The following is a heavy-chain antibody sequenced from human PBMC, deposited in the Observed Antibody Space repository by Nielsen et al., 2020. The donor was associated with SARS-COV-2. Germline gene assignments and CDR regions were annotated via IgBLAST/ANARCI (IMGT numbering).Heavy chain of an antibody. J-gene: IGHJ3*02. CDR1: GGSISSYY. D-gene: IGHD3-3*01. CDR2: IYYSGST. V-gene: IGHV4-59*08. Sequence: SETLSLTCTVSGGSISSYYWSWIRQPPGKGLEWIGYIYYSGSTNYNPSLKSRVTISVDTSKNQFSLKLSSVTAADTAVYYCARLKYDFWSGYHDAFDIWGQGTMVTVSS. CDR3: ARLKYDFWSGYHDAFDI.